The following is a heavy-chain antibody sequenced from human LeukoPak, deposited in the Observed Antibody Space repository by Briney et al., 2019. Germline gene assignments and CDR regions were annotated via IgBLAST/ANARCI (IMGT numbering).Heavy chain of an antibody. CDR2: INPNSGGT. CDR1: GYTFTGYY. Sequence: ASVKVSCKASGYTFTGYYMHWVRQAPGQGLEWMGWINPNSGGTNYVRKLQVRVTMSRDASISTASLELSRLRSDDTAVYYCARDSPITMVRGVYYYYMDVWGKGTTVTVSS. CDR3: ARDSPITMVRGVYYYYMDV. D-gene: IGHD3-10*01. J-gene: IGHJ6*03. V-gene: IGHV1-2*02.